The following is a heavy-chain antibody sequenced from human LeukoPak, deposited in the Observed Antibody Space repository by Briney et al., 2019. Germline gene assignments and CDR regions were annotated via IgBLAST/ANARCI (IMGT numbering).Heavy chain of an antibody. CDR3: ARADGDYANIDY. Sequence: SETLSLTCAVYAGSFSGYYWSWIRQPPGKGLEWIGYIYYSGSTYYNPSLKSRVTISVDTSKNQFSLKLSSVTAADTAVYYCARADGDYANIDYWGQGTLVTVSS. CDR1: AGSFSGYY. D-gene: IGHD4-17*01. V-gene: IGHV4-30-4*01. J-gene: IGHJ4*02. CDR2: IYYSGST.